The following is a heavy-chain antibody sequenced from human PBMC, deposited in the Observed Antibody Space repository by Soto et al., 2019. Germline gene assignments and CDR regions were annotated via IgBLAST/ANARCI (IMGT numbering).Heavy chain of an antibody. V-gene: IGHV4-39*01. CDR3: ARPLRSSSSGRYFDY. Sequence: QLQLQESGPGLVKPSETLSLTCTVSGGSISSSSYYWGWIRQPPGKGLEWIGSIYYSGSTYYNPSLKSRVTMSVDTSKNQFSLNLSSVTAADTAVYCCARPLRSSSSGRYFDYWGQGTLVTVSS. D-gene: IGHD6-6*01. J-gene: IGHJ4*02. CDR1: GGSISSSSYY. CDR2: IYYSGST.